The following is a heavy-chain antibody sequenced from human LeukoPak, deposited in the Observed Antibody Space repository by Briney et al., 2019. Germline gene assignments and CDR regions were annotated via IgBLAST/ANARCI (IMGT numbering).Heavy chain of an antibody. CDR3: ARKQWLVRGWFDP. Sequence: SETLSLTCDVSGGSFSGYYWTWIRQPPGKGLEWIGEINHSGITNYNPSLKSRVTISLDTSKNQFSLRLTSVTAADTAVYYCARKQWLVRGWFDPWGQGTLVTVSS. V-gene: IGHV4-34*01. CDR1: GGSFSGYY. D-gene: IGHD6-19*01. CDR2: INHSGIT. J-gene: IGHJ5*02.